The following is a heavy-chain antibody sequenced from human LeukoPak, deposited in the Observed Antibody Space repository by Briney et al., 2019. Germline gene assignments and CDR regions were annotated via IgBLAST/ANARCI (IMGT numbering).Heavy chain of an antibody. CDR2: INHSGST. CDR1: GGSFSGYY. CDR3: TGYCTNGVCCTSAFDI. Sequence: SETLSLTCAVYGGSFSGYYWSWIRQPPGKGLEWIGEINHSGSTNYNLSLKSRVTISVDTSKNQFSLKLSSVTAADTAVYYCTGYCTNGVCCTSAFDIWGQGTMVTVSS. V-gene: IGHV4-34*01. J-gene: IGHJ3*02. D-gene: IGHD2-8*01.